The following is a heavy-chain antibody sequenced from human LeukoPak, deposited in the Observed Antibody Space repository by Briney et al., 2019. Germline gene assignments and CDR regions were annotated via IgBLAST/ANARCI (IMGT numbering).Heavy chain of an antibody. CDR2: IRYDGSEK. CDR1: GFTFSIYG. D-gene: IGHD5-24*01. V-gene: IGHV3-30*02. CDR3: ARSTRARYFDL. J-gene: IGHJ2*01. Sequence: GGSLRLSCAASGFTFSIYGMHWVRQAPGKGLDWVAYIRYDGSEKYYAESLKGRFTISRDNSKNTLYLQMNSLRAEDTALYYCARSTRARYFDLWGRGTLVTVSS.